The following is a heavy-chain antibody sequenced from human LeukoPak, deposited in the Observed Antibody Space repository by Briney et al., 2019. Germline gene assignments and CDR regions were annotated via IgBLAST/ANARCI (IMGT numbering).Heavy chain of an antibody. D-gene: IGHD4-11*01. Sequence: GGSLRLSCAASGFTFSSYAMSWVRQAPGKGLEWVSAISGSGGSTYCADSVKGRFTISRDNSKNPLYLQMNSLRAEDTAVYYCAKAQFLGYSNSYYFDYWGRGTLVTVSS. J-gene: IGHJ4*02. CDR1: GFTFSSYA. CDR2: ISGSGGST. CDR3: AKAQFLGYSNSYYFDY. V-gene: IGHV3-23*01.